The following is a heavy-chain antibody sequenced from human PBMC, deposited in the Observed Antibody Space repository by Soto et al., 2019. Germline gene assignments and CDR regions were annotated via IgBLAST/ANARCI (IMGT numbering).Heavy chain of an antibody. J-gene: IGHJ4*02. CDR1: GGSISSGGYY. Sequence: SETLSLTCTVSGGSISSGGYYWSWIRQHPGKGLEWIGYIYYSGSTYYNPSLKSRVTISVDTSKNQFSLKLSSVTAADTAVYYCARGTYCSSTSCDIPFDYWGQGTLVTVSS. CDR2: IYYSGST. CDR3: ARGTYCSSTSCDIPFDY. D-gene: IGHD2-2*02. V-gene: IGHV4-31*03.